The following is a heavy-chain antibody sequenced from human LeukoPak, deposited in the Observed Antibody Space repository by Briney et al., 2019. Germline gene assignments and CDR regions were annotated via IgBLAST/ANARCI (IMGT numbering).Heavy chain of an antibody. Sequence: SETLSLTCTVSGGSISSSSYYWGWIRQPPGKGLEWIGSIYYSGSTYYNPSLKSRVTISVDTSKNQFSLKLSSVTAADTAVYYCARLPRYSSSWYDYYYGMDVWGQGTTVTVSS. CDR3: ARLPRYSSSWYDYYYGMDV. CDR1: GGSISSSSYY. V-gene: IGHV4-39*01. J-gene: IGHJ6*02. CDR2: IYYSGST. D-gene: IGHD6-13*01.